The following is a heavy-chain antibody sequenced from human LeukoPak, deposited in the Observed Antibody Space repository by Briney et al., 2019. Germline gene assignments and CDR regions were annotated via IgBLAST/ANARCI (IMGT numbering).Heavy chain of an antibody. Sequence: GRSLRLSCAASGFTFSSYGMHWVRRAPGKGLEWVAVIWYDGSNKYYADSVKGRFTISRDNSKNTLYLQMNSLRAEDTAVYYCAYGSGSFDIWGQGTMVTVSS. CDR1: GFTFSSYG. J-gene: IGHJ3*02. D-gene: IGHD3-10*01. CDR2: IWYDGSNK. V-gene: IGHV3-33*01. CDR3: AYGSGSFDI.